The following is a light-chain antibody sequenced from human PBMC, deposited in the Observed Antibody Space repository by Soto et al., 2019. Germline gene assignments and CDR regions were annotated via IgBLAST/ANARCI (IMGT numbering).Light chain of an antibody. V-gene: IGKV1-5*01. CDR1: RSISHF. Sequence: DIQMTQSPSTLSASVGDRVTITCRASRSISHFLAWYQQKPGKVPKLLIYDASNLGSGVPSRFSGSGSGTDFTLTISGLQPDDFTTYYCQQYTSYSRAFGQGTKVDIK. CDR3: QQYTSYSRA. J-gene: IGKJ1*01. CDR2: DAS.